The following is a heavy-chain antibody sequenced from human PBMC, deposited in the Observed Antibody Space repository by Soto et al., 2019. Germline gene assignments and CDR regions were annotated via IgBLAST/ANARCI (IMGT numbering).Heavy chain of an antibody. V-gene: IGHV3-74*01. J-gene: IGHJ5*02. CDR3: ATVGTGSYNWFDP. D-gene: IGHD6-13*01. CDR1: GFTFSRNW. Sequence: GGSLRLSCAASGFTFSRNWMHWVRQAPRKGLVWLPRINSDGTTTTYADSVKGRFTISRDNSKNTVYLQINNLRADDTAVYYCATVGTGSYNWFDPWGQGTLVTVSS. CDR2: INSDGTTT.